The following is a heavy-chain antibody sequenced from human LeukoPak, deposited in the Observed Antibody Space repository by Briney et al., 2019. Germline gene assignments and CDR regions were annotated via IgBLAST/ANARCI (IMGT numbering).Heavy chain of an antibody. D-gene: IGHD3-22*01. CDR1: GFTFSSYW. CDR2: INSDGSST. V-gene: IGHV3-74*01. J-gene: IGHJ4*02. CDR3: ARGDSGYYYTYYFDY. Sequence: GGSLRLSCAGSGFTFSSYWMHWVRQAPGKGLVWVSRINSDGSSTSYADSVKGRFTISRDNAKNTLYLQMNSLRAEDTAVYYCARGDSGYYYTYYFDYWGQGTLVTVSS.